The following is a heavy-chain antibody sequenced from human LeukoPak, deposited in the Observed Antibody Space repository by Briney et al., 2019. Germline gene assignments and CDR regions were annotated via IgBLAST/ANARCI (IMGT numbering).Heavy chain of an antibody. J-gene: IGHJ4*02. Sequence: GGSLRLSCVASGFTFSSYEMNWVGQAPGKGLEWLSYITSSDSTTHYADSVKGRLTIARDKTKDSLYLQMKSLRAEDTSVYNCARDRPHYGEYEKTFDYWGQGTLVSVSS. V-gene: IGHV3-48*03. CDR1: GFTFSSYE. CDR2: ITSSDSTT. D-gene: IGHD4-17*01. CDR3: ARDRPHYGEYEKTFDY.